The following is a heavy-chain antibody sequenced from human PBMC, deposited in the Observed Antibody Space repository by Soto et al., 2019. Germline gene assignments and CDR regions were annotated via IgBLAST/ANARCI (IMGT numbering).Heavy chain of an antibody. J-gene: IGHJ4*02. CDR1: GFTFSSYA. Sequence: EVQLLESGGGLVQPGGSLRLSCAASGFTFSSYAMRWVRQAPVKGLEWVSAISGSGDSTYYADSVKGRFTISRENSKNTLYLQMNSLRAEDTAVYYCARRGSGSYEDYWGQGTLVTVSS. V-gene: IGHV3-23*01. CDR3: ARRGSGSYEDY. D-gene: IGHD1-26*01. CDR2: ISGSGDST.